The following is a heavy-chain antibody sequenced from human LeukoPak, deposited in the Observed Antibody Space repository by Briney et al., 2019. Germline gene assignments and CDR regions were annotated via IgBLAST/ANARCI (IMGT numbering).Heavy chain of an antibody. CDR2: IYYSGST. J-gene: IGHJ4*02. CDR1: GGSISSSSYY. D-gene: IGHD6-19*01. CDR3: ARSYSSGWYHY. Sequence: SETLSLTCTVSGGSISSSSYYWGWIRQPPGKGLEWIGSIYYSGSTYYNPSLKSRVTISVDTSKNQFSLKLSSVTAADTAVYYCARSYSSGWYHYWGQGTLVTVSS. V-gene: IGHV4-39*07.